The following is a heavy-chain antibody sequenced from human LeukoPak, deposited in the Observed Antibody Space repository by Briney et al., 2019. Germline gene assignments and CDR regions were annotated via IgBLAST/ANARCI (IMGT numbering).Heavy chain of an antibody. J-gene: IGHJ4*02. V-gene: IGHV3-30*02. CDR2: IRYDGSNK. CDR1: GFTFSSYG. CDR3: AKTYGRQQLVAPFDY. D-gene: IGHD6-13*01. Sequence: GGSLRLSCAASGFTFSSYGMHWVRQAPGKGLEWVAFIRYDGSNKYYADSVKGRFTISRDNSKNTLYLQMNSLRAEDTAVYYCAKTYGRQQLVAPFDYWGQGTLVTVPS.